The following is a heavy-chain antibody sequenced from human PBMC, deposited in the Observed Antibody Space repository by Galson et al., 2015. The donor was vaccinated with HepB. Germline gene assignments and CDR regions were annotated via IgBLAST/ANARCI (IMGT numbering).Heavy chain of an antibody. J-gene: IGHJ6*02. CDR2: ISSSSSTI. D-gene: IGHD4-17*01. V-gene: IGHV3-48*01. CDR3: ARNYGDYATYYYYGMDV. CDR1: GFTFSSYS. Sequence: SLRLSCAASGFTFSSYSMNWVRQAPGKGLEWVSYISSSSSTIYYADSVKGRFTISRDNAKNSLYLQMDSLKASDTAMYYCARNYGDYATYYYYGMDVWGQGTTVTVSS.